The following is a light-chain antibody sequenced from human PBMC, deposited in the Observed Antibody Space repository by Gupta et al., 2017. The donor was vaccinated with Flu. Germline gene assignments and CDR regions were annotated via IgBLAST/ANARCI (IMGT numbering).Light chain of an antibody. CDR2: GAS. J-gene: IGKJ2*03. V-gene: IGKV3-20*01. CDR1: QSVSSSY. Sequence: LSPGERATLSCRASQSVSSSYLAWYQQKPGQAPRLLIYGASSRATGIPDRFSGSGSGTDFTLTISRLEPEDFAVYYCQQYGSSPNSFGQGTKMEIK. CDR3: QQYGSSPNS.